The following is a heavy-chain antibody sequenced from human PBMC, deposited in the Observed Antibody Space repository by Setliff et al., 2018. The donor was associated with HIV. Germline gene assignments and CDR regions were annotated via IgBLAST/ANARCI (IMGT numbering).Heavy chain of an antibody. CDR2: IYYSGST. D-gene: IGHD3-16*01. V-gene: IGHV4-39*02. J-gene: IGHJ3*02. CDR1: GGSISSGSYY. CDR3: ARDFLFGDAFDI. Sequence: PSETLSLTCTVSGGSISSGSYYWSWIRQPPGKGLEWIGSIYYSGSTHYNPSLKSRVTMSVDTSKNQFSLKLTSVTAADMAVYYCARDFLFGDAFDIWGQGTMVTVS.